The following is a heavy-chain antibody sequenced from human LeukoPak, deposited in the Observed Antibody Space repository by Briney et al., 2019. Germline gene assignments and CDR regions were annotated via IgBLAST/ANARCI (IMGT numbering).Heavy chain of an antibody. J-gene: IGHJ4*02. D-gene: IGHD2-2*01. CDR1: GFTFSFYS. Sequence: GGSLRLSCAASGFTFSFYSMNWVRQAPGKGLEWVSYISRSSSSSTIYYADSVKGRFTISRDNSKNTLYLQMNSLRAEDTAVYYCARDWDAVIVPAAIGHYWGQGTLVTVSS. V-gene: IGHV3-48*01. CDR3: ARDWDAVIVPAAIGHY. CDR2: ISRSSSSSTI.